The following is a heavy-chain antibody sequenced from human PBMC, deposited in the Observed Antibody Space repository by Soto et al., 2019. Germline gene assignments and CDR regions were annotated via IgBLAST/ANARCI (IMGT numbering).Heavy chain of an antibody. CDR2: IIPIFGTA. CDR1: GGTFSSYA. D-gene: IGHD6-13*01. CDR3: AGTIDSSSWYNAHY. Sequence: QVQLVQSGAEVKKPGSSAKVSCKASGGTFSSYAISWVRQAPGQGLEWMGGIIPIFGTANYAQKFQGRVTITADESTSTAYMELSSLRSEDTAVYYCAGTIDSSSWYNAHYWGQGTLVTVSS. V-gene: IGHV1-69*01. J-gene: IGHJ4*02.